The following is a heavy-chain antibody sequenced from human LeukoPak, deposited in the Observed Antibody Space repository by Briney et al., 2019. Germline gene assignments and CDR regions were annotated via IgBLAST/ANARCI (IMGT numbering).Heavy chain of an antibody. Sequence: ASVKVSCKAFGYSFTGYHLHWVRQAPRQGLEWMGWVNPKTGGTNYARKFQGRVTMTRDTPINTVNMELSRLTSDDTAVYYCAREFSSKLEWLAYVTGDDAFDVWGQGTMITVS. CDR1: GYSFTGYH. V-gene: IGHV1-2*02. J-gene: IGHJ3*01. D-gene: IGHD3-3*01. CDR2: VNPKTGGT. CDR3: AREFSSKLEWLAYVTGDDAFDV.